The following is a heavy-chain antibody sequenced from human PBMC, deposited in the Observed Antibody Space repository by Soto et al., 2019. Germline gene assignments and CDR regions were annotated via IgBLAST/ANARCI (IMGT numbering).Heavy chain of an antibody. J-gene: IGHJ4*02. Sequence: GGSLRLSCAASGFSFSTYSMKWVRQAPGKGLEWVSYITSTSTNINYADSVKGRFTISRDNAKSSVYLQMNSLRDEDTAVYYCARLGYCSGGSCQRVPDYWGQGTLVTVAS. CDR3: ARLGYCSGGSCQRVPDY. V-gene: IGHV3-48*02. CDR1: GFSFSTYS. D-gene: IGHD2-15*01. CDR2: ITSTSTNI.